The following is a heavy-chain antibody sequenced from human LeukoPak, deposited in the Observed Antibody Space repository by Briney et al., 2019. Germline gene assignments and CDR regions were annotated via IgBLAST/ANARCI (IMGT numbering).Heavy chain of an antibody. V-gene: IGHV1-69*05. J-gene: IGHJ5*02. CDR2: IIPIFGTA. CDR1: GGTFSSYA. Sequence: GAXXKVSCKASGGTFSSYAISWVRQAPGQGLEWMGGIIPIFGTANYAQKFEGRVTITTEEYTSTAYMELSSLRSEDTAVYYCAVGWLQRSGAFDPWGQGTLVTVSS. CDR3: AVGWLQRSGAFDP. D-gene: IGHD5-24*01.